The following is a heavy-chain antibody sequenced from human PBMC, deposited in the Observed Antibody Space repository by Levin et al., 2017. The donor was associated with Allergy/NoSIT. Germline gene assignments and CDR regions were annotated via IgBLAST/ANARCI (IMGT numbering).Heavy chain of an antibody. D-gene: IGHD2-8*01. J-gene: IGHJ4*02. CDR3: ARVTNSFDY. CDR1: GFTFSRYW. V-gene: IGHV3-7*04. CDR2: IKEDGSEK. Sequence: GGSLRLSCAASGFTFSRYWMSWVRQAPGEGLEWVAIIKEDGSEKYYVDSVKGRFTISRDNAKKSLSLQMNSLRAEDTAVYSCARVTNSFDYWGQGTLVTVSS.